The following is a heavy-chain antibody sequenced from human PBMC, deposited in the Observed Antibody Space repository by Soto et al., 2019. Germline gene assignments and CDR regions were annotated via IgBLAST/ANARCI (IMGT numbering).Heavy chain of an antibody. J-gene: IGHJ4*02. V-gene: IGHV4-30-2*01. CDR1: GGSISSGGYS. D-gene: IGHD6-13*01. CDR2: IYHSGST. Sequence: SETLSLTCAVSGGSISSGGYSCSWIRQPPGKGLEWIGYIYHSGSTYYNPSLKSRVTVSVDRSKNQFSLKLSSVTAADTAVYYYARVKAADGTSYWGQGTLDTVSS. CDR3: ARVKAADGTSY.